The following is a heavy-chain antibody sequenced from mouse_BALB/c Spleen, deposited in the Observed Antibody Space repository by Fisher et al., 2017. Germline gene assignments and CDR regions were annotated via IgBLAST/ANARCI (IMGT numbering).Heavy chain of an antibody. D-gene: IGHD1-2*01. CDR3: ARVTTAYAMDY. Sequence: KFKGKATFTADTSSNTAYMQLSSLTSEDSAVYYCARVTTAYAMDYWGQGTSVTVSS. J-gene: IGHJ4*01. V-gene: IGHV1-9*01.